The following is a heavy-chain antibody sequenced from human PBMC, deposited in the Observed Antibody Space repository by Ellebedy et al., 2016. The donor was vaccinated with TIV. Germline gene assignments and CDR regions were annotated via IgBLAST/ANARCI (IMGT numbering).Heavy chain of an antibody. D-gene: IGHD3-22*01. CDR2: IWYDGSKK. V-gene: IGHV3-33*01. CDR1: GFTFSSYG. Sequence: PGGSLRLSCAASGFTFSSYGMHWVRQAPGRGLEWVAVIWYDGSKKYYADSVKGRFTISRDNSKNTLYLQMNSLRADDTAVFYCARDKVPPSGFPPVRFYYYGMDVWGQGTTVTVSS. J-gene: IGHJ6*02. CDR3: ARDKVPPSGFPPVRFYYYGMDV.